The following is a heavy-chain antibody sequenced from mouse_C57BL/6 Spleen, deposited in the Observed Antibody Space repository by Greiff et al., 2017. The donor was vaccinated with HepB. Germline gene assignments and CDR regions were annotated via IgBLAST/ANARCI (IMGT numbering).Heavy chain of an antibody. J-gene: IGHJ2*01. V-gene: IGHV1-64*01. CDR3: ARSYYDYDNDYFDY. CDR1: GYTFTSYW. CDR2: IHPNSGST. D-gene: IGHD2-4*01. Sequence: VQLQQPGAELVKPGASVKLSCKASGYTFTSYWMHWVKQRPGQGLEWIGMIHPNSGSTNYNEKFKSKATLTVDKSSSTAYMQLSSLTSEDSAVYYCARSYYDYDNDYFDYWGQGTTLTVSS.